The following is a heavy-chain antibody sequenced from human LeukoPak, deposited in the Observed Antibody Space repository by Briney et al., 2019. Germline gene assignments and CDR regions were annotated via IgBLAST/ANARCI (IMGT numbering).Heavy chain of an antibody. CDR3: AKDDQQWLERTQSFGVDY. J-gene: IGHJ4*02. D-gene: IGHD6-19*01. Sequence: ASVKVSCKASGYTFTSYDINWVRQAPGQGLEWMGIINPSGGSTSYAQKFQGRVTMTRDTSTSTVYMELSSLRSEDTAVYYCAKDDQQWLERTQSFGVDYWGQGTLVTVSS. V-gene: IGHV1-46*01. CDR2: INPSGGST. CDR1: GYTFTSYD.